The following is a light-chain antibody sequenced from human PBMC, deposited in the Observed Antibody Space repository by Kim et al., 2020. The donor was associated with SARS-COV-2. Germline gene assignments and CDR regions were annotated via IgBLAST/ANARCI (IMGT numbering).Light chain of an antibody. J-gene: IGLJ2*01. Sequence: PGKTSRSSCGGNNIGVKSVQWYQQKAGQAPVLVIEKYTDRPSGTRERFSGSNSGNTDTLTINRVEAGDEADYYCQVWDSRNDQAVFGGGTQLTVL. CDR1: NIGVKS. CDR2: KYT. V-gene: IGLV3-21*04. CDR3: QVWDSRNDQAV.